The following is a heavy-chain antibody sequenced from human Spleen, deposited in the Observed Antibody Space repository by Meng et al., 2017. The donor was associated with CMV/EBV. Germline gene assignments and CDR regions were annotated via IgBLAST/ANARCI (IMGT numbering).Heavy chain of an antibody. CDR3: ARGYYFDY. Sequence: SETLSLTCAVYGGSFSGYYWSWIRQPPGKGLEWIGEINHSGSTNYNPSLKSRVTILVDTSKNQVSLKLSSVTAADTAVYYCARGYYFDYWGQGTLVTVSS. CDR1: GGSFSGYY. CDR2: INHSGST. J-gene: IGHJ4*02. D-gene: IGHD3-10*01. V-gene: IGHV4-34*01.